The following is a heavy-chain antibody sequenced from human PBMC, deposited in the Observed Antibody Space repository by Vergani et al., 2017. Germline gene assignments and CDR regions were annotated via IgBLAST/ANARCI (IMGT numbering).Heavy chain of an antibody. CDR3: ARGAYDSSGYYPHNWFDP. D-gene: IGHD3-22*01. Sequence: QVQLVQSGAEVKKPGASVKVSCKASGYTFTGYYMHLVRQAPGQGLEWMGWINPNSGGTNYAQKFQGRVTMTRDTSISTAYMELSRLRSDDTAVYYCARGAYDSSGYYPHNWFDPWGQGTLVTVSS. CDR1: GYTFTGYY. V-gene: IGHV1-2*02. CDR2: INPNSGGT. J-gene: IGHJ5*02.